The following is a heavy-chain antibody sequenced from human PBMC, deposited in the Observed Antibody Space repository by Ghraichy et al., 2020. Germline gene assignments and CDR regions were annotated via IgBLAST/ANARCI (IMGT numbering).Heavy chain of an antibody. J-gene: IGHJ4*02. D-gene: IGHD5-18*01. CDR1: GGSITSSNFY. CDR2: ISYLGST. V-gene: IGHV4-39*01. CDR3: ARALGYNYGYVDY. Sequence: SETLSLTCTVSGGSITSSNFYWGWIRQPPGKGLEWIGTISYLGSTSYNTSLKSRVTISVDTSKNQFSLKLSSVTAADTTVYYCARALGYNYGYVDYWGQGALVTVSS.